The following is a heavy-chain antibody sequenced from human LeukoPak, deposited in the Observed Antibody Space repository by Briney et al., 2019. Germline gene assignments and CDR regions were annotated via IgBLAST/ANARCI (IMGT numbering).Heavy chain of an antibody. CDR3: ARVDPYYYGSGSYWTFDY. D-gene: IGHD3-10*01. V-gene: IGHV1-8*01. Sequence: GASVKVSCKASGYTFTSYDINLVRQATGQGLEWMGWMNPNSGNTGYAQKFQGRVTMTRNTSISTAYMELSSLRSEDTAVYYCARVDPYYYGSGSYWTFDYWGQGSLVTVSS. CDR1: GYTFTSYD. CDR2: MNPNSGNT. J-gene: IGHJ4*02.